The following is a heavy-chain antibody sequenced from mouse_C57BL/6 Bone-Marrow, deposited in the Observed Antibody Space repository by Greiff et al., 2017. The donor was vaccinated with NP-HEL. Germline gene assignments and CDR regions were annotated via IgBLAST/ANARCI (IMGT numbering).Heavy chain of an antibody. D-gene: IGHD1-1*01. J-gene: IGHJ2*01. CDR1: GFTFSDYG. Sequence: EVKVVESGGGLVKPGGSLKLSCAASGFTFSDYGMHWVRQAPEKGLEWVAYISSGSSTIYYADTVKGRFTISRDNAKNTLFLQMTSLRSEDTAMYYCARNEGIYYGSSYFDYWGQGTTLTVSS. CDR2: ISSGSSTI. V-gene: IGHV5-17*01. CDR3: ARNEGIYYGSSYFDY.